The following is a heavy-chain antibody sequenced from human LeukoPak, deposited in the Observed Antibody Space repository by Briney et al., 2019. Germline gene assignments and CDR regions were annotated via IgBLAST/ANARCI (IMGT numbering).Heavy chain of an antibody. CDR2: IFPGDSET. CDR1: GYRFNNYG. V-gene: IGHV5-51*01. D-gene: IGHD3-22*01. Sequence: GESLKISCTGSGYRFNNYGIVWVRQTPGEGLQWMGIIFPGDSETRYSPSFEGQVTFSADKSNTTAYLHWSSLKASDTAMYYCARRYDSSGYYPLGYFDHWGQGSLVTVSS. J-gene: IGHJ4*02. CDR3: ARRYDSSGYYPLGYFDH.